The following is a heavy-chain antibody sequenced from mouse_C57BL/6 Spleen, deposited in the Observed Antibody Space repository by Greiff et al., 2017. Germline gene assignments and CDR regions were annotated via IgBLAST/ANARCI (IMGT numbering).Heavy chain of an antibody. Sequence: VQLQQPGTELVKPGASVKLSCKASGFTFTSYWMYWVKQRPGQGLEWIGNINPSNGGTNYNEKFKSKVTLTVDKSSSTADMQRSSLTSEDSTVYYCARYYGSSYVAWFAYWGQGTLVTVSA. CDR1: GFTFTSYW. J-gene: IGHJ3*01. D-gene: IGHD1-1*01. CDR3: ARYYGSSYVAWFAY. V-gene: IGHV1-53*01. CDR2: INPSNGGT.